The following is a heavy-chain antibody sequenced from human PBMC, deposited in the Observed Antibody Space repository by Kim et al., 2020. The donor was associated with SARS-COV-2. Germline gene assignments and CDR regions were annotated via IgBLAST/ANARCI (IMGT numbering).Heavy chain of an antibody. Sequence: GESLKISCKGSGYSFTSYWIGWVRQMPGKGLEWMGIIYPGDSDTRYSPSFQGQVTISADKSISTAYLQWSSLKASDTAMYYCARHVTYYYDSSGSAWFDPWGQGTLVTVSS. D-gene: IGHD3-22*01. CDR2: IYPGDSDT. V-gene: IGHV5-51*01. CDR3: ARHVTYYYDSSGSAWFDP. J-gene: IGHJ5*02. CDR1: GYSFTSYW.